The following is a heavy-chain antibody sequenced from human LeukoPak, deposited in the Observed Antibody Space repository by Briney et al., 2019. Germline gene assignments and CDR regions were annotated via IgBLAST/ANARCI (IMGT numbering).Heavy chain of an antibody. CDR2: IYYSGST. D-gene: IGHD1-7*01. CDR3: ARRIIETRQHYMDV. CDR1: GGSISSSSYY. V-gene: IGHV4-39*01. Sequence: SETLSLTCTVSGGSISSSSYYWGWIRQPPGTGLEWIGSIYYSGSTYYNPSLKSRVTISVDTSKNQFSLKLSSATAADTAVYYCARRIIETRQHYMDVWGKGTTVTVSS. J-gene: IGHJ6*03.